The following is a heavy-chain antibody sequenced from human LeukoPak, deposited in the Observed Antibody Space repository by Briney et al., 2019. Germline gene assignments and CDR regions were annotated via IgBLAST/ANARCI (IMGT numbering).Heavy chain of an antibody. Sequence: SVKVSCKASGYSFTSYGFNWVRQAPGQGLEWMGGIIPIFGTANYAQKFQGRVTITADESTSTAYMELSSLRSEDTAVYYCAGPQTAFSDAFDIWGQGTMVTVSS. CDR2: IIPIFGTA. CDR1: GYSFTSYG. CDR3: AGPQTAFSDAFDI. V-gene: IGHV1-69*13. D-gene: IGHD6-25*01. J-gene: IGHJ3*02.